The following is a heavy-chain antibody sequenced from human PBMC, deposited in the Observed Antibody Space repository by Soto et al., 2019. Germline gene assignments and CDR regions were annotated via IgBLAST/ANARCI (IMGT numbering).Heavy chain of an antibody. V-gene: IGHV1-18*01. D-gene: IGHD6-13*01. CDR1: GYTFTSYG. J-gene: IGHJ4*02. CDR2: ISAYNGNT. Sequence: ASVKVSFKASGYTFTSYGISWVRQAPGQGLEWMGWISAYNGNTNYAQKLQGRVTMTTVTSTSTAYMELRSLRSDDTAVYYCARVPRANIAAFDDWGQGTLVTVSS. CDR3: ARVPRANIAAFDD.